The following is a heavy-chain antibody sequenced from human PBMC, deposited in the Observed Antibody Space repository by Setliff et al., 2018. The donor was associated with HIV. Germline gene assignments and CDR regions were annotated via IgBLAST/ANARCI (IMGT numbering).Heavy chain of an antibody. CDR2: ISVSGFNL. Sequence: GGSLRLSCAASGFTFSTYNMNWVRLAPGRGLEWISPISVSGFNLYYADSVKGRFFVSRDDAKNSLFLQMNSLKAEDTAVYFCARVRARYSSGWSFDYWGQGTPVTVSS. J-gene: IGHJ4*02. CDR1: GFTFSTYN. D-gene: IGHD6-25*01. V-gene: IGHV3-21*01. CDR3: ARVRARYSSGWSFDY.